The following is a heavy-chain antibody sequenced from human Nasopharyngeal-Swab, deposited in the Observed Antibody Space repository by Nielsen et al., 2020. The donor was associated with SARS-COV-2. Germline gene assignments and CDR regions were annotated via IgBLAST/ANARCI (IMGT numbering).Heavy chain of an antibody. D-gene: IGHD2-2*01. Sequence: WIRQSPGKGLKWIGEINDSGSTNYNPSLKSRVTISVDTSKNQFSLKLRSVTAADTAVYYCARDAYCSSINCELPPFDFWGQGTLVTVSS. V-gene: IGHV4-34*01. CDR2: INDSGST. CDR3: ARDAYCSSINCELPPFDF. J-gene: IGHJ4*02.